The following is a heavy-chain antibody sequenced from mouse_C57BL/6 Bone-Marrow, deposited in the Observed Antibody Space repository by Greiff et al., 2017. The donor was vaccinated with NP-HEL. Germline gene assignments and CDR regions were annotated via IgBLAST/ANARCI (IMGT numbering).Heavy chain of an antibody. D-gene: IGHD1-1*01. CDR3: ARQNYGSVAYWYFDV. CDR1: GFTFSSYG. Sequence: DVLLVESGGDLVKPGGSLKLSCTASGFTFSSYGMSWVRQTPDKRLEWVATISSGGSYTYYPDSVKGRFTISRDNAKNTLYLQMSSLKSEDAAMYYCARQNYGSVAYWYFDVWGTGTTVTVSS. J-gene: IGHJ1*03. V-gene: IGHV5-6*01. CDR2: ISSGGSYT.